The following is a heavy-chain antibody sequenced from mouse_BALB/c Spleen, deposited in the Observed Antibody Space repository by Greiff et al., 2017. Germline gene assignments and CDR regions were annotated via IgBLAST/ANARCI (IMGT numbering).Heavy chain of an antibody. CDR1: GDSITSGY. CDR2: ISYSGST. Sequence: VQLQQSGPSLVKPSQTLSLTCSVTGDSITSGYWNWIRKFPGNKLEYMGYISYSGSTYYNPSLKSRISITRDTSKNQYYLQLNSVTTEETATYYCARWEGPSWYFDVWGAGTTVTVSS. D-gene: IGHD6-1*01. CDR3: ARWEGPSWYFDV. J-gene: IGHJ1*01. V-gene: IGHV3-8*02.